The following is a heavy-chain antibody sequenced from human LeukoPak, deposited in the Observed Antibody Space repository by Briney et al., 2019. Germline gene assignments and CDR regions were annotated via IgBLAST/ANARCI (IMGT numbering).Heavy chain of an antibody. Sequence: PGGSLRLSCAASGFTFDDYAMHWVRQAPGKGLEWVSGISWNSGSIGYADSVKGRFTISRDNAKNSLYLQMNSLRAEDMALYYCAKDRSSTSTRGDAFDIWGQGTMVTVSS. D-gene: IGHD2-2*01. J-gene: IGHJ3*02. CDR1: GFTFDDYA. CDR3: AKDRSSTSTRGDAFDI. V-gene: IGHV3-9*03. CDR2: ISWNSGSI.